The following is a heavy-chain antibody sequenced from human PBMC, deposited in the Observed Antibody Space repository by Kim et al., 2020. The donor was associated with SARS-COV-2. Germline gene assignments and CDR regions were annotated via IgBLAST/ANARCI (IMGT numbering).Heavy chain of an antibody. J-gene: IGHJ3*02. V-gene: IGHV4-39*01. D-gene: IGHD6-19*01. Sequence: SETLSLTCTVSGGSISSSSYYWGWIRQPPGKGLEWIGSIYYSGSTYYNPSLKSRVTISVDTSKNQFSLKLSSVTAADTAVYYCARRGSIAVAGTDAFDIWGQGTMVTVSS. CDR1: GGSISSSSYY. CDR3: ARRGSIAVAGTDAFDI. CDR2: IYYSGST.